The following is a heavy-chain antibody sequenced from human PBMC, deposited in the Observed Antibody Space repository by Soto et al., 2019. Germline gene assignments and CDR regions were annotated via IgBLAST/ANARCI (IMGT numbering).Heavy chain of an antibody. CDR1: GFTFSSYG. Sequence: GGSLRLSCAASGFTFSSYGMHWVRQAPGKGLEWVAVISYDGSNKYYADSVKGRFTISRDNSKNTLYLQMNSLRAEDTTVYYCAKYLSGGGYSDYYYYGMDVWGQGTTVTVSS. V-gene: IGHV3-30*18. CDR2: ISYDGSNK. J-gene: IGHJ6*02. D-gene: IGHD2-15*01. CDR3: AKYLSGGGYSDYYYYGMDV.